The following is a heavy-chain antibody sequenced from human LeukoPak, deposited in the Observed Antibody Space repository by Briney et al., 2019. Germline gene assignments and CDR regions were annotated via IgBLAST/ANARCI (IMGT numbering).Heavy chain of an antibody. J-gene: IGHJ4*02. CDR2: IHYSGTT. CDR3: ARSGPRSGGIQLGY. Sequence: SETLSLTCAVYGGSFSGYYWSWIRQSPEKGLEWIGYIHYSGTTYYNPSLKSRVTISVDTSKNQFSLKMSSVTAADTAKYYCARSGPRSGGIQLGYWGPGTLVTVSS. D-gene: IGHD1-1*01. CDR1: GGSFSGYY. V-gene: IGHV4-59*01.